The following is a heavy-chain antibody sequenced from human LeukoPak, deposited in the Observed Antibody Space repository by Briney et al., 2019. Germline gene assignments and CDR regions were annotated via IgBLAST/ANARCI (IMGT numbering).Heavy chain of an antibody. Sequence: SETLSLTCTVSGGSISSYYWSWIRQPPGKGLEWIGYIYYSGSTNYNPSLKSRVTISVDTSKNQFSLKLSSVTAADTAVYYCARGDYLNWLDPWGQGTLVTVSS. CDR3: ARGDYLNWLDP. D-gene: IGHD4-17*01. J-gene: IGHJ5*02. CDR1: GGSISSYY. CDR2: IYYSGST. V-gene: IGHV4-59*01.